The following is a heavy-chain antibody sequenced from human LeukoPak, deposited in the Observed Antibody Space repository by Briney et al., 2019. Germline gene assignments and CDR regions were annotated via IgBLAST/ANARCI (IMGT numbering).Heavy chain of an antibody. CDR2: IIPIFGTA. D-gene: IGHD3-10*01. J-gene: IGHJ4*02. CDR3: ARAWFGELKVDY. CDR1: GGTFSSYA. V-gene: IGHV1-69*05. Sequence: SVKVSCKASGGTFSSYAISWVRQAPGQGLEWMGGIIPIFGTANYAQKLQGRVTMTTDTSTSTVYMELRSLRSDDTAVYYCARAWFGELKVDYWGQGTLVTVSS.